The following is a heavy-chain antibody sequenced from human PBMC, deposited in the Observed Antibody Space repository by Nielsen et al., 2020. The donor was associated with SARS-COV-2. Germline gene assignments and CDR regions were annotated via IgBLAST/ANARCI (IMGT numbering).Heavy chain of an antibody. V-gene: IGHV7-4-1*02. CDR3: ARYLLWFGEFYGMDV. J-gene: IGHJ6*02. Sequence: ASVKVSCKASGYTFTGYYMHWVRQAPGQGLEWMGWINTNTGNPTYAQGFTGRFVFSLDTSVSTAYLQISSLKAEDTAVYYCARYLLWFGEFYGMDVWGQGTTVTVSS. D-gene: IGHD3-10*01. CDR1: GYTFTGYY. CDR2: INTNTGNP.